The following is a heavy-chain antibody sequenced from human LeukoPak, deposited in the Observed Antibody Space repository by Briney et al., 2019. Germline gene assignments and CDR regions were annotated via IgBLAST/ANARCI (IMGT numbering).Heavy chain of an antibody. V-gene: IGHV3-43*02. CDR1: GFTFSSYA. J-gene: IGHJ6*02. CDR3: AKDTGSAMDYYYYYYGMDV. Sequence: GGSLRLSCAASGFTFSSYAMSWVRQAPGKGLEWVSLISGDGGSTYYADSVKGRFTISRDNSKNSLYLQMNSLRTEDTALYYCAKDTGSAMDYYYYYYGMDVWGQGTTVTVSS. CDR2: ISGDGGST. D-gene: IGHD5-18*01.